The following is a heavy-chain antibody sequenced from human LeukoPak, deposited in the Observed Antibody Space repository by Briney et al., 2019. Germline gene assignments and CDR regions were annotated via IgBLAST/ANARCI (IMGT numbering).Heavy chain of an antibody. CDR2: INPLFGSN. CDR1: GCTFRNSS. Sequence: RASLKLSCNASGCTFRNSSFNCLRQAPGQGLEWLGGINPLFGSNHYAQTVQGRVTITTDKSTNTASMKLSSLTSEETAVYLCVTGRFMVTGFDLWGQGTMVTVSS. CDR3: VTGRFMVTGFDL. V-gene: IGHV1-69*05. D-gene: IGHD1-14*01. J-gene: IGHJ3*01.